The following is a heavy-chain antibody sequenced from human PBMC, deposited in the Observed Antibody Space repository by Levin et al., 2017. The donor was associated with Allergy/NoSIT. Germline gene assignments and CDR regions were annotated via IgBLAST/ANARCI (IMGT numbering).Heavy chain of an antibody. V-gene: IGHV3-7*04. J-gene: IGHJ3*02. Sequence: GESLKISCAASGFTFSSYWMSWVRQAPGKGLEWVANIKQDGSEKYYVDSVKGRFTISRDNAKNSLYLQMNSLRAEDTAVYYCARALGDAFDIWGQGTMVTVSS. CDR2: IKQDGSEK. CDR3: ARALGDAFDI. CDR1: GFTFSSYW. D-gene: IGHD3-10*01.